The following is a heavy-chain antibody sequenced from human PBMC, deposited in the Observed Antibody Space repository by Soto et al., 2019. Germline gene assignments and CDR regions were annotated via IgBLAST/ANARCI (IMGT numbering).Heavy chain of an antibody. J-gene: IGHJ6*02. D-gene: IGHD5-12*01. CDR2: ISTYNGDT. CDR1: GYTFTRSG. V-gene: IGHV1-18*01. Sequence: QVQLVQSGAEVKKPGASVKVSCKAYGYTFTRSGISWVRQAPGQGLEWMGWISTYNGDTNYAQTFQGRVTMTTDTSTSTVHMEVRSLRSDDTAVYYCAREGVAPSYYYGMDVCGHGTPVTVSS. CDR3: AREGVAPSYYYGMDV.